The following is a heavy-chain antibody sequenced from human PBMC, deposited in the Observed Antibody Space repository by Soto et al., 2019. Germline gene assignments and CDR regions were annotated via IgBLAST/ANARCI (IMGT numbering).Heavy chain of an antibody. J-gene: IGHJ6*02. CDR3: ARKTSGQDAYYYYGMDV. D-gene: IGHD3-10*01. Sequence: QVQLVQSGAEVKKPGSSVKVSCKASGGTFSSYAISWVRQAPGQGLEWMGGIIPIFGTAHYAQKFQGRVTITADESTSTAYMELSSLRSEDTAVYYCARKTSGQDAYYYYGMDVWGQGTTVTVSS. CDR2: IIPIFGTA. CDR1: GGTFSSYA. V-gene: IGHV1-69*12.